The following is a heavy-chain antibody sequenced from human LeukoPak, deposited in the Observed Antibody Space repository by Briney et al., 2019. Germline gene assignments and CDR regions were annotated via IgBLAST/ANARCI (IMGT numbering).Heavy chain of an antibody. CDR1: GFTFSDYN. CDR2: ISRSGSTK. CDR3: AKQRIAVAGNHYYYYMDV. D-gene: IGHD6-19*01. V-gene: IGHV3-11*01. J-gene: IGHJ6*03. Sequence: GGSLRLSCAASGFTFSDYNMRWIRQAPGKGLEWVSSISRSGSTKYYADSVKGRFTISRDNAKNSLFLQMNSLRAEDTAVYYCAKQRIAVAGNHYYYYMDVWGKGTTVTVSS.